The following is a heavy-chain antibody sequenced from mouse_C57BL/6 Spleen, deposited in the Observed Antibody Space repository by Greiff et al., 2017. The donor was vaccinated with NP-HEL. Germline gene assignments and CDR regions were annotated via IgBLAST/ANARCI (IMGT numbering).Heavy chain of an antibody. V-gene: IGHV1-15*01. J-gene: IGHJ3*01. D-gene: IGHD2-4*01. CDR3: TRDYDYDGAY. CDR2: IDPETGGT. Sequence: QVQLQQSGAELVRPGASVTLSCKASGYTFTDYEMHWVKQTPVHGLEWIGAIDPETGGTAYNQKFKGKAILTADKSSSTAYMELRSLTSEDSAVYYCTRDYDYDGAYWGQGTLVTVSA. CDR1: GYTFTDYE.